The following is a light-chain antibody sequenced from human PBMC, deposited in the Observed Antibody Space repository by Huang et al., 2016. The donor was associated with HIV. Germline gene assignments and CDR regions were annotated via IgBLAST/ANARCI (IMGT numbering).Light chain of an antibody. J-gene: IGKJ1*01. CDR2: GAS. Sequence: DIMMTQSPATLSVSPGERATLSCRASQSVSSNLAWFQQKPGQAPRLLSFGASTRATGIPARFSGSGSGTDFTLTINGLQSEDFAIYDCHQYNNWPPWTFGQGTKVEIK. V-gene: IGKV3-15*01. CDR1: QSVSSN. CDR3: HQYNNWPPWT.